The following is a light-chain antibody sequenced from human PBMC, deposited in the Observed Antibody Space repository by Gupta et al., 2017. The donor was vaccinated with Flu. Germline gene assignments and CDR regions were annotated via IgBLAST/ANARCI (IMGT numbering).Light chain of an antibody. V-gene: IGKV1-39*01. CDR3: QQTSSDART. CDR2: VAS. Sequence: DIEMTQSPSSLSASVGDRITITCRASETIGSYLSWYQQKPGQAPKLLIYVASSLQSGVPSRFSGSGSGTEFTLTISSLQPEDFATYYCQQTSSDARTFGQGTKVEIK. CDR1: ETIGSY. J-gene: IGKJ1*01.